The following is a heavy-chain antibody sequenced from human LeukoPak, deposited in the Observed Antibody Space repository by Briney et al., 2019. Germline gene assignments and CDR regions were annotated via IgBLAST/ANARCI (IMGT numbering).Heavy chain of an antibody. V-gene: IGHV4-34*01. CDR3: ARDSYDYVWGSQPDYYYYMDV. D-gene: IGHD3-16*01. J-gene: IGHJ6*03. CDR2: INHSGST. CDR1: GGSFSGYY. Sequence: SETLSLTCAVYGGSFSGYYWSWIRQPPGKGLEWIGEINHSGSTYYNPSLKSRVTISVDTSKNQFSLKLSSVTAADTAVYYCARDSYDYVWGSQPDYYYYMDVWGKGTTVTISS.